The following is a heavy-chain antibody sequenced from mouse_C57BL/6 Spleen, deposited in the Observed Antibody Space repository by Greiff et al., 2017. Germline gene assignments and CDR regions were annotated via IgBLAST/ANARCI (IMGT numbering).Heavy chain of an antibody. CDR2: IRNKANGYTT. Sequence: DVMLVESGGGLVQPGGSLSLSCAASGFTFTDYYMSWVRQPPGKALEWLGFIRNKANGYTTEYSASVKGRFTISRDNSQSILYLQMNALRAEDSATYYCARSLYYGNSWFAYWGQGTLVTVSA. CDR3: ARSLYYGNSWFAY. D-gene: IGHD2-1*01. V-gene: IGHV7-3*01. J-gene: IGHJ3*01. CDR1: GFTFTDYY.